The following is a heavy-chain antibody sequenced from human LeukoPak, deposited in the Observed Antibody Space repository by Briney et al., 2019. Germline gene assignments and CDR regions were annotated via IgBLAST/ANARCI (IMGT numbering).Heavy chain of an antibody. Sequence: ASVKVSCKASGYTFTGYYMHWVRQAPGQGLEWMGWINPNSGGTNYAQKFQGRVTMTRDTSISTAYMELSRLRAEDTAVFYCAKDWYGGGSYHWEGYFDYWGQGTLVTVSS. CDR1: GYTFTGYY. V-gene: IGHV1-2*02. J-gene: IGHJ4*02. CDR2: INPNSGGT. CDR3: AKDWYGGGSYHWEGYFDY. D-gene: IGHD1-26*01.